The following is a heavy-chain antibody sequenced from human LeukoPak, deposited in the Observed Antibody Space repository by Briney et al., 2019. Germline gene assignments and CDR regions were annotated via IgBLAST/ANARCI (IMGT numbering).Heavy chain of an antibody. D-gene: IGHD2-21*02. CDR2: IWYDGSNK. V-gene: IGHV3-33*06. J-gene: IGHJ4*02. Sequence: GGSLRLSCAASGFTFSSYGMHWVRQAPGKGLEWVAVIWYDGSNKYYADSVKGRFTISRDNSKNTLYLQMNSLRAEDTAIYYCAKNYVVVTATSDYFDHWGQGTLVTVSS. CDR1: GFTFSSYG. CDR3: AKNYVVVTATSDYFDH.